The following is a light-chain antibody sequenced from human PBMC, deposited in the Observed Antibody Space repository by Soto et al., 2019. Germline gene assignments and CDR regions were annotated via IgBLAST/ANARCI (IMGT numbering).Light chain of an antibody. CDR2: KAS. Sequence: IHRTHSPATLSASVVYRVTITCRASQIISSWLAWYQQKPGKAPKLLIYKASSLEGGVSSRFSGSGSETEFTLTISSLQPDDFATYYCQHYYSYPWTFGQGTKVDIK. J-gene: IGKJ1*01. CDR3: QHYYSYPWT. V-gene: IGKV1-5*03. CDR1: QIISSW.